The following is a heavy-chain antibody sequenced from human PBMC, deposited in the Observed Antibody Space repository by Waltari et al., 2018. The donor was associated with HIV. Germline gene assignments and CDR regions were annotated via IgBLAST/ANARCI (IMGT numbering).Heavy chain of an antibody. Sequence: EVQLLESGGGLVQPGGSLRLSCAASEFPFPNDAFNWVRQAPGKGLEWVSAISGSGGSAYYADSVKGRFTISRDNSKNTLFLQMDSLRAEDTAIYYCAKLSHIAVAGTIDYWGQGTLVTVSA. J-gene: IGHJ4*02. CDR1: EFPFPNDA. CDR2: ISGSGGSA. D-gene: IGHD6-19*01. V-gene: IGHV3-23*01. CDR3: AKLSHIAVAGTIDY.